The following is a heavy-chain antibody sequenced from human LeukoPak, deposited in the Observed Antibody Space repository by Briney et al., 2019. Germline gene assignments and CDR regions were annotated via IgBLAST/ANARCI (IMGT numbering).Heavy chain of an antibody. CDR3: ARGRNGYSSLDY. V-gene: IGHV1-8*01. D-gene: IGHD6-13*01. CDR1: GYTFTSYD. Sequence: GASVKVSCKASGYTFTSYDINWVRQATGQGLEWMGWMNPNSGNTGYAQKFQGRVTIARNTSISTAYMELSSLRSEDTAVYYCARGRNGYSSLDYWGQGTLVTVSS. J-gene: IGHJ4*02. CDR2: MNPNSGNT.